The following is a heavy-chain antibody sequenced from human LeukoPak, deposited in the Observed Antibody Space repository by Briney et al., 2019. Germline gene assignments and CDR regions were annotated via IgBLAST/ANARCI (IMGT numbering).Heavy chain of an antibody. D-gene: IGHD3-10*01. CDR2: I. CDR1: GYSFTSYW. J-gene: IGHJ6*02. CDR3: ARSPQFYGSGKGMDV. Sequence: KDGESLKISCKGSGYSFTSYWIGWVRQMPGKGLEWMGIIHSPSFQGQITISADKSISTAYLQWSSLKASDSAMYYCARSPQFYGSGKGMDVWGQGTTVTVSS. V-gene: IGHV5-51*01.